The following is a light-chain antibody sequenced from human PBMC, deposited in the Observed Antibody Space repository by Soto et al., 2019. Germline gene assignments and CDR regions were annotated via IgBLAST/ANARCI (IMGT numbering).Light chain of an antibody. CDR1: QRDSSN. V-gene: IGKV3-15*01. J-gene: IGKJ1*01. Sequence: LSVSPGGGATLSGGTTQRDSSNNLAWYHQKPGQAPRLLIYGASTRATGIPARFSGRGSGTEFTLTINSLQSEDFAVYYCQQYDNWPQTFGQGTKVDI. CDR3: QQYDNWPQT. CDR2: GAS.